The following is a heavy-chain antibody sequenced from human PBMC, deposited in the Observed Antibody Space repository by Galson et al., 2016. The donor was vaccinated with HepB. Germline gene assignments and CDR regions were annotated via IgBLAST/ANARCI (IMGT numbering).Heavy chain of an antibody. Sequence: SLRLSCAASGFTFYSYAMSWVRQAPGKGLEWVSGVSGSGGTTYYADSVKGRFTISRDNSKNTLYVQMNSLRVEDTAVYYCAKVMSRYSSGWDAFDIWGQGTMVTVSS. CDR2: VSGSGGTT. D-gene: IGHD6-19*01. J-gene: IGHJ3*02. CDR3: AKVMSRYSSGWDAFDI. V-gene: IGHV3-23*01. CDR1: GFTFYSYA.